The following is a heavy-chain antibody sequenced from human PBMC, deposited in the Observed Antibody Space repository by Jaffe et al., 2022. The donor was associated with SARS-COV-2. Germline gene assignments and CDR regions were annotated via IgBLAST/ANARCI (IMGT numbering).Heavy chain of an antibody. D-gene: IGHD3-22*01. CDR2: IKQDGSEK. V-gene: IGHV3-7*01. CDR3: ARAGTSMIVVDFDY. Sequence: EVQLVESGGGLVQPGGSLRLSCAASGFTFSSYWMSWVRQAPGKGLEWVANIKQDGSEKYYVDSVKGRFTISRDNAKNSLYLQMNSLRAEDTAVYYCARAGTSMIVVDFDYWGQGTLVTVSS. CDR1: GFTFSSYW. J-gene: IGHJ4*02.